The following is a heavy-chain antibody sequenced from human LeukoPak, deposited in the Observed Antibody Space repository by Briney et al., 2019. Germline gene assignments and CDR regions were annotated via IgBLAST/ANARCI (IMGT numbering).Heavy chain of an antibody. CDR1: DDSFSNYY. V-gene: IGHV4-59*01. CDR2: VYYTGSI. CDR3: ARLDSRYEQQLVCYLDY. D-gene: IGHD6-13*01. J-gene: IGHJ4*02. Sequence: SETLSLTCTVSDDSFSNYYWSWVRQPPGKGLEWIGYVYYTGSINYNPSLESRVAITVDTSKTQFSLKMTSVTTEDTAIYYCARLDSRYEQQLVCYLDYWGQGMLVTVSS.